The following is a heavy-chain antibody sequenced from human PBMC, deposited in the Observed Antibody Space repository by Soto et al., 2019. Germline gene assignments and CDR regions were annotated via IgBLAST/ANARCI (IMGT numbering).Heavy chain of an antibody. CDR3: ARSHFWSGYYPADFDY. V-gene: IGHV4-59*08. Sequence: SETLSLTCTVSGGSIGSYYWSWIRQPPGKGLEWIGYIYYSGSTNYNPSLKSRVTISVDTSKNQFSLKLSSVTAADTAVYYCARSHFWSGYYPADFDYWGPGTLVTVSS. J-gene: IGHJ4*02. CDR2: IYYSGST. D-gene: IGHD3-3*02. CDR1: GGSIGSYY.